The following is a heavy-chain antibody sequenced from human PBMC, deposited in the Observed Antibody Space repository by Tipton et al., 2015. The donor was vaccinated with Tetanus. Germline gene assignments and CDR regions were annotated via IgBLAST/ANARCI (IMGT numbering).Heavy chain of an antibody. CDR1: GYTFVSYA. J-gene: IGHJ4*02. CDR3: ARDQLDY. V-gene: IGHV1-18*01. CDR2: ISTFNGNT. Sequence: QLVQSGPEVKKPGASVKVSCKASGYTFVSYAISWVRQAPGQRPEWMGWISTFNGNTNYVQKFQGRVTMTRDTSANIVYMELRSLTYDDTAVYYCARDQLDYWGQGTLVTVSS.